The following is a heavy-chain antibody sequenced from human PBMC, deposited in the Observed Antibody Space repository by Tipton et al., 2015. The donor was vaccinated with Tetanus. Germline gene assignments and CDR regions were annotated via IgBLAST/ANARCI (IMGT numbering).Heavy chain of an antibody. D-gene: IGHD2/OR15-2a*01. V-gene: IGHV4-39*01. CDR1: GGSMRSYY. J-gene: IGHJ5*02. Sequence: TLSLTCIVSGGSMRSYYWGWIRQPPGKGLEWIGTFYSGGSIFYNPSFKSRATISVDTPKNQISLRLTSVASADTAVYYCARHSSWFDPWGQGTLVTVSS. CDR3: ARHSSWFDP. CDR2: FYSGGSI.